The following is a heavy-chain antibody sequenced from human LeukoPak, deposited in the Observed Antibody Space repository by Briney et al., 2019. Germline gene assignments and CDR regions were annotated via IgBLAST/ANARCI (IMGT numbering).Heavy chain of an antibody. D-gene: IGHD2-2*01. CDR3: ARDRSIVVVPAATSYPDY. V-gene: IGHV3-33*01. Sequence: PGGSLRLSCAASGFTFSSYGMHWVRQAPGKGLEWAAVIWYDGSNKYYADSVKGRFTISRDNSKNMLYLQMNSLRAEDTAVYYCARDRSIVVVPAATSYPDYWGQGTLVTVSS. J-gene: IGHJ4*02. CDR2: IWYDGSNK. CDR1: GFTFSSYG.